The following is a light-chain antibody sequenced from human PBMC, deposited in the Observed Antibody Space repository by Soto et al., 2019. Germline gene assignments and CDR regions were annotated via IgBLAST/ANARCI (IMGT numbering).Light chain of an antibody. V-gene: IGLV2-11*01. CDR1: TSDVGGYNY. J-gene: IGLJ2*01. CDR2: DVS. Sequence: QSVLTQPPSASGPPGQSVTIACTGTTSDVGGYNYVSWYHKHPGKAPKLMISDVSKRPSGVPDRFSGSKSGNTASLTISGLQAEDEADYYHSSYAGSYTFVVFGGGTKLTVL. CDR3: SSYAGSYTFVV.